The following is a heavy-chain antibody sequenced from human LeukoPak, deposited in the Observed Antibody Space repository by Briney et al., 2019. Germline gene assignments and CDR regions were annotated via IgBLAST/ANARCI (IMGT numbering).Heavy chain of an antibody. CDR1: GFTFSSYG. J-gene: IGHJ4*02. V-gene: IGHV3-30*02. Sequence: PGGSLRLSCTASGFTFSSYGIHWVRQAPGKGLEWVSFVRYDGKNQYYADSVKGRFTISRDNSKNTLYLQMNSLRAEDTAVYYCAKVASGGNWDVFDYWGQGTLVTVSS. D-gene: IGHD4-23*01. CDR2: VRYDGKNQ. CDR3: AKVASGGNWDVFDY.